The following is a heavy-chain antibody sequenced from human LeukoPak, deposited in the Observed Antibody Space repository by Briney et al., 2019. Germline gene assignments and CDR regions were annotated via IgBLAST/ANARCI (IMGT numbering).Heavy chain of an antibody. V-gene: IGHV4-59*02. CDR1: GGSVSSYY. J-gene: IGHJ3*02. Sequence: SETLSLTCTVSGGSVSSYYWSWIRRPPGRGLEWIAYLSHSGSSDSNPSLTSRVTTLADTSKNQFSLKLTSVTAADTAVYYCARARYANAWYAFDIWGHGTMVTVSS. D-gene: IGHD2-2*01. CDR3: ARARYANAWYAFDI. CDR2: LSHSGSS.